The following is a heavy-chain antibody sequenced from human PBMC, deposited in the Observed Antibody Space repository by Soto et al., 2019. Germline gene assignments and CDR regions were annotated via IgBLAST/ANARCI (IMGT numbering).Heavy chain of an antibody. CDR2: IKQDGSEK. V-gene: IGHV3-7*01. CDR1: GFTFSSYW. D-gene: IGHD6-6*01. J-gene: IGHJ6*03. Sequence: GGSLRLSCAASGFTFSSYWMSWVRQAPGKGLERVANIKQDGSEKYYVDSVKGRFTISRDNAKNSLYLQMNSLRAEDTAVYYCARGGAARPNLNYYYMDVWGKGTKVTVSS. CDR3: ARGGAARPNLNYYYMDV.